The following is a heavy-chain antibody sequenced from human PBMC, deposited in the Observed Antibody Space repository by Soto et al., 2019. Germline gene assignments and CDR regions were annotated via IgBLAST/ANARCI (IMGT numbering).Heavy chain of an antibody. CDR2: MNPNSGNT. J-gene: IGHJ3*02. CDR1: GYTFASYD. V-gene: IGHV1-8*01. CDR3: ARGAAAAHDAFDI. Sequence: GASVKVSCKASGYTFASYDINWVRQATGQGLEWMGWMNPNSGNTGYAQKFQGRVTMTRNTSISTAYMELSSLRSEDTAVYYCARGAAAAHDAFDIWGQGTMVTVSS. D-gene: IGHD6-13*01.